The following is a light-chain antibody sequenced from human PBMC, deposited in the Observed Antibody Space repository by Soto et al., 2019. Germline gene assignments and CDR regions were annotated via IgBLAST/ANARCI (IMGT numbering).Light chain of an antibody. V-gene: IGKV1-5*01. CDR3: QQYGYLVT. CDR1: QSISFY. J-gene: IGKJ4*01. Sequence: DIQMTQSPSTLSASVGDRVTITCRASQSISFYLAWYQQRPGKAPKVLIWNASSLQRGVPSRFSGSGSGTEFTLTISRLEPEDFAMYYCQQYGYLVTFGGGTKVEIK. CDR2: NAS.